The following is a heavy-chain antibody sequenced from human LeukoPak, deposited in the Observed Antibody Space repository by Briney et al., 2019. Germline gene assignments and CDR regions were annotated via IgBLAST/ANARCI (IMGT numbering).Heavy chain of an antibody. J-gene: IGHJ1*01. CDR3: ARDYGDYEYFQH. V-gene: IGHV3-30*04. CDR1: GFTFSSYA. CDR2: ISYDGSNK. D-gene: IGHD4-17*01. Sequence: SGGSLRLSCAASGFTFSSYAMHWVRQAPGKGLEWVAVISYDGSNKYYADSVKGRFTISRDNSKNTLYLQMNSLRAEDTAVYYCARDYGDYEYFQHWGQGTLVTVSS.